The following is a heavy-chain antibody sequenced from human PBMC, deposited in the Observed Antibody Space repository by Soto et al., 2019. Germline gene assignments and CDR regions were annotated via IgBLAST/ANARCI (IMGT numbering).Heavy chain of an antibody. CDR2: ISGSGGST. D-gene: IGHD2-8*01. V-gene: IGHV3-23*01. CDR1: GFTFSSYA. Sequence: GGSLRLSCAASGFTFSSYAMSWVRQAPGKGLEWVSAISGSGGSTYYADSVKGRFTISRDNSKNTLYLQMNSLRAEDTAVYYCANLGRQLHVLTNWFDPWGQGTLVTAPQ. J-gene: IGHJ5*02. CDR3: ANLGRQLHVLTNWFDP.